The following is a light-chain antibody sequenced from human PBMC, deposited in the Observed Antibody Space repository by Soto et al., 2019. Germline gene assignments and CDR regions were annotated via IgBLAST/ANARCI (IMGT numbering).Light chain of an antibody. CDR3: AAWDDSLNGVV. Sequence: QPVLTQPPSVSEAPRQRVTISCSGSSSNIGNNAVNWYQQLPGKAPKLLIYYDDLLPSGVSDRFSGSKSCTSASLAISGLQSEDEADYYCAAWDDSLNGVVFGGGTKLTVL. CDR1: SSNIGNNA. V-gene: IGLV1-36*01. CDR2: YDD. J-gene: IGLJ2*01.